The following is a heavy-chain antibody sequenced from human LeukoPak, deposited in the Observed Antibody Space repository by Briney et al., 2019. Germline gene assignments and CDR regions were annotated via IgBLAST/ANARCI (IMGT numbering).Heavy chain of an antibody. CDR2: ISGYNGNT. V-gene: IGHV1-18*01. J-gene: IGHJ4*02. Sequence: GASVKVSCKASGYTFSSYGIAWVRQAPGQGLEWMGRISGYNGNTNYAQKLQGRVSMTTDTSTTTAYMELRSLTSDDTALYYCARSSLGTITAGPFDYWGQGTLVTVSS. CDR3: ARSSLGTITAGPFDY. CDR1: GYTFSSYG. D-gene: IGHD5-12*01.